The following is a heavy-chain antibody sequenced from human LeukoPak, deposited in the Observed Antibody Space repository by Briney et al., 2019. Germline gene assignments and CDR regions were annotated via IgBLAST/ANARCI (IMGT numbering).Heavy chain of an antibody. V-gene: IGHV1-69*05. J-gene: IGHJ4*02. CDR2: IIPIFGTA. CDR3: ARDHGDYVGSYFDY. CDR1: GGTFSSYA. D-gene: IGHD4-17*01. Sequence: SVKVSCKASGGTFSSYAISWVRQAPGQGLEWMGRIIPIFGTANYAQKFQGRVTITTDETTSTAYMELSSLRSEDTAVYYCARDHGDYVGSYFDYWGQGTLVTVSS.